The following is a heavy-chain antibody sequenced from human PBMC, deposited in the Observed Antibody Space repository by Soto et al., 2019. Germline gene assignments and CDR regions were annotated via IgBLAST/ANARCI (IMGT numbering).Heavy chain of an antibody. CDR1: GFTFSTYA. V-gene: IGHV3-23*01. D-gene: IGHD2-2*03. Sequence: GGSPRLSCAASGFTFSTYAMSWVRQAPGTGLEWVSGVTNLGGTINYADSVKGRSTISRDNSKNTLYLQMSSLRAEDTAVYYCAKDGNNGYAFDHWGQGTLVTVSS. CDR3: AKDGNNGYAFDH. CDR2: VTNLGGTI. J-gene: IGHJ4*02.